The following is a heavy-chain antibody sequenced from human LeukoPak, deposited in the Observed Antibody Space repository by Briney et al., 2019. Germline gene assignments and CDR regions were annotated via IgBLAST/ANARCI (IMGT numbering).Heavy chain of an antibody. CDR2: IYHSGST. CDR1: GGSISSGGYS. J-gene: IGHJ4*02. D-gene: IGHD1-7*01. Sequence: SETLSLTCAVSGGSISSGGYSWSWIRQPPGKGLEWIGYIYHSGSTYYNPSLKSRVTISVDTSKNQFSLKLSSVTAADTAVYYCARGQAGPRCIDYWGQGTLVTVSS. V-gene: IGHV4-30-2*01. CDR3: ARGQAGPRCIDY.